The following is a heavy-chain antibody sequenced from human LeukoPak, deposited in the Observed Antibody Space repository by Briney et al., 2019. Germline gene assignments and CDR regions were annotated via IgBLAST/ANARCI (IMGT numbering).Heavy chain of an antibody. D-gene: IGHD4-23*01. J-gene: IGHJ4*02. CDR2: IYHSGST. Sequence: SQTLSLTCAVSGGSISSGGYSWSWIRQPPWKGLEWIGYIYHSGSTYYNPSLKSRVTISVDRSKNQFSLKLSSVTAADTAVYYCARPYGANLYYFDYWGQGSLVTVSS. CDR1: GGSISSGGYS. V-gene: IGHV4-30-2*01. CDR3: ARPYGANLYYFDY.